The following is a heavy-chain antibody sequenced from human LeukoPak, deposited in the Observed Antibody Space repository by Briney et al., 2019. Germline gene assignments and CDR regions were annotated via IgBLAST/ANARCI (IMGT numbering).Heavy chain of an antibody. Sequence: GASVKVSCKASGYTFTGYYMHWVRQAPGQGLEWMGWINPNSGGTNYAQKFQGRVTMTRDTSISTAYMELSRLRSDDTAVYYCARTDSSSGYYGPDYWGQGTLVTVSS. D-gene: IGHD3-22*01. CDR3: ARTDSSSGYYGPDY. V-gene: IGHV1-2*02. CDR2: INPNSGGT. J-gene: IGHJ4*02. CDR1: GYTFTGYY.